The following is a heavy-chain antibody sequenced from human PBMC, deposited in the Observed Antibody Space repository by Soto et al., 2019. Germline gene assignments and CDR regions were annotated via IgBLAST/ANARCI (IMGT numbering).Heavy chain of an antibody. CDR2: TYYRSKWYN. J-gene: IGHJ5*02. Sequence: PSQTLSLTCVISGDSVSSNSAAWNWIRQSPSRGLEWLGRTYYRSKWYNDYAVSVKSRITINPDTSKNQFSLQLNSVTPEDTAVYYCAREFPVLYPPMGFDPWGQGTLVTVSS. D-gene: IGHD3-16*02. CDR1: GDSVSSNSAA. CDR3: AREFPVLYPPMGFDP. V-gene: IGHV6-1*01.